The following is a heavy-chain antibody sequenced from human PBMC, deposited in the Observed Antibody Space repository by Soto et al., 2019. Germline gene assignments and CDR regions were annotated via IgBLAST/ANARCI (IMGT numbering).Heavy chain of an antibody. CDR3: ARVGDCSSTSCTFADYYYYYGMDV. Sequence: SVKVSCKASGGTFSSYAISWVRQAPGQGLECMGGIIPIFGTANYAQKFQGRVTITADESTSTAYMELSSLRSEDTAVYYCARVGDCSSTSCTFADYYYYYGMDVWGQGTTVTVSS. D-gene: IGHD2-2*01. CDR2: IIPIFGTA. CDR1: GGTFSSYA. V-gene: IGHV1-69*13. J-gene: IGHJ6*02.